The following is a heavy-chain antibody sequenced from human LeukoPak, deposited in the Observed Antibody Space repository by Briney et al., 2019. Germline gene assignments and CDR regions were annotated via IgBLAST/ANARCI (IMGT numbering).Heavy chain of an antibody. Sequence: GGSLRLSCGASGFYFSSYSMNWVRQSPGKGLEWVSPINSGSTYMYYADSVKGRFTISRDNAKNSLHLQMDSLRAEDTAVYFCARVEATTGRNYHYYYMDVWGKGTTVTVSS. CDR1: GFYFSSYS. D-gene: IGHD1-1*01. J-gene: IGHJ6*03. V-gene: IGHV3-21*01. CDR3: ARVEATTGRNYHYYYMDV. CDR2: INSGSTYM.